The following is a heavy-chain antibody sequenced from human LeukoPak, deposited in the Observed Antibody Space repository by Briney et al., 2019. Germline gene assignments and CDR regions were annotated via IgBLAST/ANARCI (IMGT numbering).Heavy chain of an antibody. D-gene: IGHD4-17*01. CDR3: ARDRGRVRYGDAFEF. CDR1: GGSVISFY. V-gene: IGHV4-59*02. CDR2: IHNSGTT. Sequence: PSETLSLTCSVSGGSVISFYWGWIRQPPGKGLEWLGHIHNSGTTNYNPSLKSRVTISLDTFNNQFSLNLRSVTAGDTAVYFCARDRGRVRYGDAFEFWGQGKMVTVSS. J-gene: IGHJ3*01.